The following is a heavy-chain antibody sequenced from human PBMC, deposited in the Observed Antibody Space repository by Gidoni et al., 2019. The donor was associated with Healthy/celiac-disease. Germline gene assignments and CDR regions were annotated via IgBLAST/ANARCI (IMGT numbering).Heavy chain of an antibody. J-gene: IGHJ4*02. CDR2: IIPILVIA. CDR3: ARDPTNDYNGSGGFDY. D-gene: IGHD3-10*01. Sequence: QVQLVQSGAEVKKPGSSVKVSCKASGGTFSSYTIRWVRQAPGQGLEWMGRIIPILVIANYAQKFQGRVTIPADKSTSTAYMELSSLRSEDTAVYYCARDPTNDYNGSGGFDYWGQGTLVTVSS. V-gene: IGHV1-69*08. CDR1: GGTFSSYT.